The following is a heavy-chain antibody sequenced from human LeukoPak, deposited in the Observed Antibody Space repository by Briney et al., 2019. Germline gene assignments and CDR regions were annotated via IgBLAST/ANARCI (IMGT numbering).Heavy chain of an antibody. J-gene: IGHJ6*03. Sequence: PGGSLRLSCAASGFTFSSFDMHWVRQPTGQGLEWVSPIGTASDTYYPGSVEGRFTLSGDNAKNSLYLQMNSLTAGDTAVYYCARGPPRGKYYYMDVWGKGTTVTVSS. V-gene: IGHV3-13*01. CDR3: ARGPPRGKYYYMDV. D-gene: IGHD1-1*01. CDR1: GFTFSSFD. CDR2: IGTASDT.